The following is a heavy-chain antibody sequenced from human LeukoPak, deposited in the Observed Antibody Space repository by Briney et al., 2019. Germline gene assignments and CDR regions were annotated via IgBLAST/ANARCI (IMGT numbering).Heavy chain of an antibody. Sequence: SETLSLTCTVSGGSISSYYWRWIRQPPGKGLEWIGYIYYSGSTNYNPSLKSRVTISVDTSKNQFSLKLSSVTAADTAVYYCARHSKYYYDSSGSYVGYFQHWGQGTLVTVSS. CDR3: ARHSKYYYDSSGSYVGYFQH. J-gene: IGHJ1*01. V-gene: IGHV4-59*08. CDR2: IYYSGST. D-gene: IGHD3-22*01. CDR1: GGSISSYY.